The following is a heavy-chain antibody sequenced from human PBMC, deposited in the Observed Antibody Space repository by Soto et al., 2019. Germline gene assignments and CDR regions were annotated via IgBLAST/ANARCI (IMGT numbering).Heavy chain of an antibody. CDR1: GFTVSSNY. CDR3: ARAAGYSYGLFWFDP. V-gene: IGHV3-53*01. CDR2: IYSGGST. J-gene: IGHJ5*02. Sequence: GGSLRLSCVASGFTVSSNYMSWVRQAPGKGLEWVSVIYSGGSTYYADSVKGRFTISRDNSKNTLYLQMNSLRAEDTAVYYCARAAGYSYGLFWFDPWGQGTQVTAPQ. D-gene: IGHD5-18*01.